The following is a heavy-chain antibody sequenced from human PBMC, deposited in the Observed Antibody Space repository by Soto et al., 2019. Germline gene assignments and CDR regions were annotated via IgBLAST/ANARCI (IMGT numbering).Heavy chain of an antibody. CDR1: GFTFSSYA. V-gene: IGHV3-30-3*01. CDR3: ARSLTGYKELTYYFDY. D-gene: IGHD3-9*01. CDR2: ISYDGSNK. J-gene: IGHJ4*02. Sequence: HPGGSLRLSCAASGFTFSSYAMHWVRQAPGKGLEWVAVISYDGSNKYYADSVKGRFTISRDNSKNTLYLQMNSLRAEDTAVYYCARSLTGYKELTYYFDYWGQGTLVTVSS.